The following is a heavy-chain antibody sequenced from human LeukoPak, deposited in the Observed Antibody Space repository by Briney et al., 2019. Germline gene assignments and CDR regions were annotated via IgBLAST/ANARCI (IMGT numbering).Heavy chain of an antibody. Sequence: ASVKVSCKASGYAFTGYYMRWVRQGPGQGLGWRGGINPNSGGTNYAQKVQGRGTMTRDTAISTAYMELRRLRSDDTAVYYCAREEDNWFDPWGQGTLVTVSS. J-gene: IGHJ5*02. V-gene: IGHV1-2*02. CDR2: INPNSGGT. CDR3: AREEDNWFDP. CDR1: GYAFTGYY.